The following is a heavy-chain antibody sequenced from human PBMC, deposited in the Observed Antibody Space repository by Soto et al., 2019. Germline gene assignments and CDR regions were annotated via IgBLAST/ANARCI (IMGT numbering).Heavy chain of an antibody. CDR2: ISYDGSNK. J-gene: IGHJ4*02. CDR1: GFTFSSYG. Sequence: QVQLVESGGGVVQPGRSLRLSCAASGFTFSSYGMHWVRRAPGKGLEWVAVISYDGSNKYYADSVKGRFTISRDNSKNTLYLQMNSLRAEETAVYYCAKEHRRLRYFDLLSNWGQGTLVTVSS. CDR3: AKEHRRLRYFDLLSN. D-gene: IGHD3-9*01. V-gene: IGHV3-30*18.